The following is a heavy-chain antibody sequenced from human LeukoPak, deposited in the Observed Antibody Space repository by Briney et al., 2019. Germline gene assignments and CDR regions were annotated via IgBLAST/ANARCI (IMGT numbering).Heavy chain of an antibody. Sequence: SETLSLTCTVSGGAISAGSFYWGWIRQPTGKGLEWIGHFYNSGSFDYNPSLESRVTISVDTSKNQFSLKLSSVTAADTAVYYCARAHGNQVYYNSIDPWGQGTLVTVSS. CDR3: ARAHGNQVYYNSIDP. V-gene: IGHV4-61*09. CDR2: FYNSGSF. J-gene: IGHJ5*02. CDR1: GGAISAGSFY. D-gene: IGHD1-1*01.